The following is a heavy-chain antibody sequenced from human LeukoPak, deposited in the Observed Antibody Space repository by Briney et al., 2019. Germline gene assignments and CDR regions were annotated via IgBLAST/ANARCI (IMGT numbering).Heavy chain of an antibody. CDR2: ISDIGSI. CDR1: GGFISSYY. V-gene: IGHV4-59*08. Sequence: PSETLSLTCTVSGGFISSYYWSWIRQPPGKGLEWIAYISDIGSINYNPSLKSRVTISLDTSKNQFSLKLSSVTAADTAVYYCAKQQGRGSGSYYIPLLVWGQGTLVTVSS. CDR3: AKQQGRGSGSYYIPLLV. D-gene: IGHD3-10*01. J-gene: IGHJ4*02.